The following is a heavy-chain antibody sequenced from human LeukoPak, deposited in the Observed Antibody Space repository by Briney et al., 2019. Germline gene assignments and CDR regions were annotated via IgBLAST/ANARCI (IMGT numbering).Heavy chain of an antibody. V-gene: IGHV4-30-2*01. Sequence: SETLSLTCAVSGGSISSGGYSWSWIRQPPGKGLEWIRYSYHSGSTYYNPSLKSRVTISVDRSKNQFSLKLSSVTAADTAVYYCARGGDYYDSSGYYYDYWGQGTLVTVSS. J-gene: IGHJ4*02. CDR1: GGSISSGGYS. CDR3: ARGGDYYDSSGYYYDY. CDR2: SYHSGST. D-gene: IGHD3-22*01.